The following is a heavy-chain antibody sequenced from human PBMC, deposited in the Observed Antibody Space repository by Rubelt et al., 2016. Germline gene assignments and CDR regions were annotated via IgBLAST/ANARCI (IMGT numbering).Heavy chain of an antibody. V-gene: IGHV4-34*01. CDR3: ARGGHRDGYNYHFDY. Sequence: QVQLQQWGAGLLKPSETLSLTCAVYGGSFSGYYWSWIRQPPGKGLEWIGEINHSGSTNYNPSLKSRVTISVDTSKHQFSRKLSSVTAADTAVYYCARGGHRDGYNYHFDYWGQGTLVTVSS. CDR1: GGSFSGYY. J-gene: IGHJ4*02. CDR2: INHSGST. D-gene: IGHD5-24*01.